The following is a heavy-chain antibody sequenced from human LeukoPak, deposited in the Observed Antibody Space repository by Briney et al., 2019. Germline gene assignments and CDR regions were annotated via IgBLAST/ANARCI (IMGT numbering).Heavy chain of an antibody. CDR3: ARQHSSSWYSYYYYYMDV. J-gene: IGHJ6*03. CDR2: IYPGDSDT. Sequence: GESLKISCKGSGYSFTSYWIGWVRQMPGKGLEWMGIIYPGDSDTRYSPSFQGQVTISADKSISTAYLQWSSLKASDTAMYYCARQHSSSWYSYYYYYMDVWGKGTTVTVSS. CDR1: GYSFTSYW. V-gene: IGHV5-51*01. D-gene: IGHD6-13*01.